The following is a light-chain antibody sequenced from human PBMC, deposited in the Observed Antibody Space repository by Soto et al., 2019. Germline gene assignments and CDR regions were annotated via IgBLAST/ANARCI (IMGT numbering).Light chain of an antibody. CDR3: NSYTSINTLV. CDR1: SSDVGGYNY. Sequence: QSALTQPASVSGSPGQSITISCTGTSSDVGGYNYVSWYQHHPGKAPKLLIYEVTNRPSGVSDRFSGSKSGNTASLTISGLQAEDEAFYYCNSYTSINTLVFGGGTSSPS. J-gene: IGLJ3*02. V-gene: IGLV2-14*01. CDR2: EVT.